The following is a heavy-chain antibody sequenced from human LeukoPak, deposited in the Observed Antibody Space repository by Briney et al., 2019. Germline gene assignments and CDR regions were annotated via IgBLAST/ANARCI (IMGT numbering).Heavy chain of an antibody. D-gene: IGHD3-10*01. CDR1: VGSISSGGYY. CDR3: AREIKGNTMVRGAVYGMDV. J-gene: IGHJ6*04. Sequence: SQTLSLTCTVSVGSISSGGYYWSWIRQHPGKGLEWIGYIYYSGSTYYNPSLNSRVTISVDTSKNQFSLKLSSVTAADTAVYYCAREIKGNTMVRGAVYGMDVWGKGTTVTVSS. CDR2: IYYSGST. V-gene: IGHV4-31*03.